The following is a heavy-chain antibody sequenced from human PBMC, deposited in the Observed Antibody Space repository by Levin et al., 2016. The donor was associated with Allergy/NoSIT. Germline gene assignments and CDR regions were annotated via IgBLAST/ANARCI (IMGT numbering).Heavy chain of an antibody. V-gene: IGHV3-33*01. CDR2: IWYDGSNK. CDR3: ARDDPIVVVISGGMDV. J-gene: IGHJ6*02. CDR1: GFTFSSYG. D-gene: IGHD3-22*01. Sequence: GESLKISCAASGFTFSSYGMHWVRQAPGKGLEWVAVIWYDGSNKYYADSVKGRFTISRDNSKNTLYLQMNSLRAEDTAVYYCARDDPIVVVISGGMDVWGQGTTVTVSS.